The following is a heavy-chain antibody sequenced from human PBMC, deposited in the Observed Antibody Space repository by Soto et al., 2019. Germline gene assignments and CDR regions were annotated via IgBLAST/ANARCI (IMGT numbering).Heavy chain of an antibody. CDR2: INDRGSV. CDR1: GGSFSGYY. D-gene: IGHD3-10*01. Sequence: QVQLQQWGAGLLKPSETLSLTCAVYGGSFSGYYWTWIRQSPGKGLEWIGEINDRGSVNYNPSLLSRVTFSLDTSNNQFSLKLSSVTAADTAVFYCARDRLRGYSDSGTYYGMDVWGQGTTVTVSS. V-gene: IGHV4-34*02. CDR3: ARDRLRGYSDSGTYYGMDV. J-gene: IGHJ6*02.